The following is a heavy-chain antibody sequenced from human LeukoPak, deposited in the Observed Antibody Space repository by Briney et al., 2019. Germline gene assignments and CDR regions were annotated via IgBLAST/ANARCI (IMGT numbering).Heavy chain of an antibody. J-gene: IGHJ4*02. CDR2: IYYSGST. V-gene: IGHV4-59*01. D-gene: IGHD1-26*01. CDR1: GGSISDYY. Sequence: SETLSLTCSVSGGSISDYYWSWLRQPPAKGLEWIGCIYYSGSTNYNASLKSRVTISVDTSKNQFSLKLSSVTAADTAVYYSARSTRTWEPFDYWGQGTLVAVSS. CDR3: ARSTRTWEPFDY.